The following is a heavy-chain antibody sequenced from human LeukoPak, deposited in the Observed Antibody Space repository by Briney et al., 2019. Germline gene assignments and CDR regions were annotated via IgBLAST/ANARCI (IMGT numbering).Heavy chain of an antibody. CDR3: ATKGIAVAGNRGNWFDP. V-gene: IGHV4-34*01. CDR1: GGSISSYY. D-gene: IGHD6-19*01. J-gene: IGHJ5*02. Sequence: SETLSLTCTVSGGSISSYYRSWIRQPPGKGLEWIGEINHSGSTNYNPSLKSRVTISVDTSKNQFSLKLSSVTAADTAVYYCATKGIAVAGNRGNWFDPWGQGTLVTVSS. CDR2: INHSGST.